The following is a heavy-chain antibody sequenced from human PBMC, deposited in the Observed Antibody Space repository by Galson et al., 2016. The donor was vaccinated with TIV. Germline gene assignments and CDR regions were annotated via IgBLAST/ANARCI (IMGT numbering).Heavy chain of an antibody. CDR3: ARGSSWSPFYGMDV. CDR2: ISAYNGDT. V-gene: IGHV1-18*01. CDR1: GYTFTSFG. D-gene: IGHD6-13*01. J-gene: IGHJ6*02. Sequence: SVKVSCKASGYTFTSFGLSWARQAPGQGLEWMGWISAYNGDTYFGQRVQGRVTMTTDTSTSTAYMELSSLRSEDTAVYFCARGSSWSPFYGMDVWGQGTTVIVSS.